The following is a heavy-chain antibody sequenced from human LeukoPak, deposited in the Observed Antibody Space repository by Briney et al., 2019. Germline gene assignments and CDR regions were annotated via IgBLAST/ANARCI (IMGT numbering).Heavy chain of an antibody. CDR1: GGSFSGYY. Sequence: SETLSLTCAVYGGSFSGYYWSWIRQPPGKGLEWIGEINHSGSTNYNPSLKSRVTISVDTSKNQFSLKLSSVTAADTAVYYCARGRKGYYYYYYMGVWGKGTTVTVSS. CDR3: ARGRKGYYYYYYMGV. V-gene: IGHV4-34*01. CDR2: INHSGST. J-gene: IGHJ6*03.